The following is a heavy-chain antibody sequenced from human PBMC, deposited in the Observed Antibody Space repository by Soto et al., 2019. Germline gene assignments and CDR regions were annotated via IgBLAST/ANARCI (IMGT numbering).Heavy chain of an antibody. CDR3: ARVLLAAAGTGLDY. CDR2: ISYGGNYK. J-gene: IGHJ4*02. V-gene: IGHV3-30-3*01. Sequence: GGSLRLSCAASEFSFSNYAIHWVRQAPGKGLEWVSSISYGGNYKYYADSVKGRFTISRDNAKNSLYLQMNSLRAEDTAVYYCARVLLAAAGTGLDYWGQGTLVTVSS. D-gene: IGHD6-13*01. CDR1: EFSFSNYA.